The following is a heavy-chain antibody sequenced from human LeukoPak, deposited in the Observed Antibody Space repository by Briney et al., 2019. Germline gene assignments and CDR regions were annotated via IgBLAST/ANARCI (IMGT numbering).Heavy chain of an antibody. D-gene: IGHD2-21*02. V-gene: IGHV4-34*01. CDR2: INHSGST. CDR1: GGSFSGYY. CDR3: AVTVVTPKCFDY. J-gene: IGHJ4*02. Sequence: SETLSHTCAVYGGSFSGYYWSWIRQPPGKGLEWIGEINHSGSTNYNPSLKSRVTISVDTSKNQFSLKLSSVTAADTAVYYCAVTVVTPKCFDYWGQGTLVTVSS.